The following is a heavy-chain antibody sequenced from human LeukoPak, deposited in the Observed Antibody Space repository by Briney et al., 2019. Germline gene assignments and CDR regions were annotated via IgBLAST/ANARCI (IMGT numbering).Heavy chain of an antibody. V-gene: IGHV1-8*01. CDR1: GYTFTSYD. CDR3: ARVYYDFQTPIDY. J-gene: IGHJ4*02. CDR2: MNPNIGNT. D-gene: IGHD3-3*01. Sequence: GASVKVSCKASGYTFTSYDINWVRQATGQGLEWMGWMNPNIGNTGYAQKFQGRVTMTRNTSISTAYMELSSLRSEDTAVYYCARVYYDFQTPIDYWGQGTLVAVSS.